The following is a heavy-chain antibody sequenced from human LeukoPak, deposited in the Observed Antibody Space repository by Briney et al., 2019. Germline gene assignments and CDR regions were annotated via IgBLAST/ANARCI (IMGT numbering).Heavy chain of an antibody. D-gene: IGHD2-15*01. CDR3: ARYISYIGLDK. CDR1: GFTFSSYA. J-gene: IGHJ4*02. CDR2: IRYDGSHK. Sequence: GGSLTLSCAASGFTFSSYAMSWVRQAPGKGLEWVAFIRYDGSHKYYVDSVKGRFIISRDNSKNTLYPQMNSLRAEFTAVYYCARYISYIGLDKWGQGTLVTVPS. V-gene: IGHV3-33*08.